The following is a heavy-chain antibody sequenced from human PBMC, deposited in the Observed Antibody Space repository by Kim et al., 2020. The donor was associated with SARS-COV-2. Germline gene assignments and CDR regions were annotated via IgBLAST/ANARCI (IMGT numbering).Heavy chain of an antibody. V-gene: IGHV3-11*06. J-gene: IGHJ6*02. Sequence: RFTISRDNAKNSLYLQMNSLRAEDTAVYYCARDLDDILTGYYEPAYGMDVWGQGTTVTVSS. D-gene: IGHD3-9*01. CDR3: ARDLDDILTGYYEPAYGMDV.